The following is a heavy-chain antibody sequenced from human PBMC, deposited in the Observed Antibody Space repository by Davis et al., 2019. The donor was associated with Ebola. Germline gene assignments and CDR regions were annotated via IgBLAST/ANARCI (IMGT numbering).Heavy chain of an antibody. J-gene: IGHJ6*02. CDR2: INHSGSS. V-gene: IGHV4-34*01. Sequence: PSETLSLTCAVYGGSFSGYYWSWIRQPPGKGLEWIGEINHSGSSNYNPSLKSRVTLSVDTSKNQFSLKLTSVTAADTAVYYCAGARYSASSYYYYALDVWGQGTTVTVSS. CDR1: GGSFSGYY. D-gene: IGHD1-26*01. CDR3: AGARYSASSYYYYALDV.